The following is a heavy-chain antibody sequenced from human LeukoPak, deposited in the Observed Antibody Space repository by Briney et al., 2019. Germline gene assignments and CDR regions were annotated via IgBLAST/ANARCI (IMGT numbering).Heavy chain of an antibody. CDR2: INPNSGGT. CDR3: ARDYSNTWGNWFDP. D-gene: IGHD6-13*01. CDR1: GYTXTGYY. J-gene: IGHJ5*02. Sequence: GASVKVSCKASGYTXTGYYMHWVRQAPGQGLEWMGWINPNSGGTSYAQKFQGRVTMTRDTSISTAYMELSRLRSDDTAVYYCARDYSNTWGNWFDPWGQGTLVTVSS. V-gene: IGHV1-2*02.